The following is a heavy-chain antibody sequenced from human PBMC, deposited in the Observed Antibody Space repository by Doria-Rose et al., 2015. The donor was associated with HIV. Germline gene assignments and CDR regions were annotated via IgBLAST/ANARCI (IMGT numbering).Heavy chain of an antibody. J-gene: IGHJ6*03. CDR2: IYSSGST. V-gene: IGHV4-4*09. CDR3: ARFRPSRGIYYSLDV. CDR1: GGSISSYY. Sequence: QVQLQESGPGLVKPAETLSLTCTVSGGSISSYYWNWIRQPPGKGLEWIGYIYSSGSTHYNPPLKSRVPISIDTSKNQFPLKRRSVTAADTAVYYCARFRPSRGIYYSLDVWGKGTTVTVSS. D-gene: IGHD3-10*01.